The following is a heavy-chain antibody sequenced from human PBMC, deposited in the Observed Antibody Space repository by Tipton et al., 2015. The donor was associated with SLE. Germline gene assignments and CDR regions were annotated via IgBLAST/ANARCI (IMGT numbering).Heavy chain of an antibody. CDR1: GHTFTSYG. CDR3: VGSSGFDY. D-gene: IGHD3-22*01. Sequence: QSGAEVKKPGASVKVSCKAAGHTFTSYGFSWVRQAPGQGLEWMGWISAHSGNTHYVQKLQGRVTMTTDTSTSTAYMELRSLRSDDTAVYYCVGSSGFDYWGQGTLVTVSS. CDR2: ISAHSGNT. V-gene: IGHV1-18*04. J-gene: IGHJ4*02.